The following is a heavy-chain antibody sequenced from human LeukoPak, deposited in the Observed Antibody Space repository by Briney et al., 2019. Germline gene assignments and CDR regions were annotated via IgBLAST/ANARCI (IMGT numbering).Heavy chain of an antibody. CDR3: ANWGYGSGSYKVY. Sequence: GGSLRLSCAASGFTFSSYGIPWVRQAPGKGLEWVAFTRYDGGSEYYADSVKGRFTISRDNSKNTLYLQMNSLRAEDTAVYYCANWGYGSGSYKVYWGQGTLVTVSS. J-gene: IGHJ4*02. V-gene: IGHV3-30*02. D-gene: IGHD3-10*01. CDR2: TRYDGGSE. CDR1: GFTFSSYG.